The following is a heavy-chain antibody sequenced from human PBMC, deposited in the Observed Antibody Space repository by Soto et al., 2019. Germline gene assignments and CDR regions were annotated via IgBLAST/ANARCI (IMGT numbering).Heavy chain of an antibody. CDR3: ARVEGYYYDSSGYYPLDY. Sequence: ASVKVSCKASGYTFTSYGISWVRQAPGQGLEWMGWISAYNGNTNYAQKLQGRVTMTTDTSTSTAYMELRSLRSDDTAVYYCARVEGYYYDSSGYYPLDYWGQGTLVTAPQ. D-gene: IGHD3-22*01. J-gene: IGHJ4*02. CDR1: GYTFTSYG. CDR2: ISAYNGNT. V-gene: IGHV1-18*01.